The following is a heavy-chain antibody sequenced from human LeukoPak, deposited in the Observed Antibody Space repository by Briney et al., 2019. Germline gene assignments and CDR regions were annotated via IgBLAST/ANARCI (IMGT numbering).Heavy chain of an antibody. D-gene: IGHD3-3*01. CDR2: IYYSGST. Sequence: SQTLSLTCTVSGGSISSGDYYWSWIRQPPGKGLEWIGYIYYSGSTYYNPSLKSRVTISVDTSKNQFSLKLSSVTAADTAVYYCARENPRITIFGVVKDAFDIGGQGTMVTVSS. CDR1: GGSISSGDYY. V-gene: IGHV4-30-4*08. J-gene: IGHJ3*02. CDR3: ARENPRITIFGVVKDAFDI.